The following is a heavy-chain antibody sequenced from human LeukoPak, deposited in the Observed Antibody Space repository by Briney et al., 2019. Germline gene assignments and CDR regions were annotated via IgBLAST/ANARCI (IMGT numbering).Heavy chain of an antibody. Sequence: PSETLSLTCAVYGGSFSGYYWSWIRQPPGKGLEWIGEINHSGSTNCNPSLKSRVTISVDTSKNQFSLKLSSVTAADTVVYYCARGVLEAGFGELLNYFDYWGQGTLVTVSS. J-gene: IGHJ4*02. CDR3: ARGVLEAGFGELLNYFDY. V-gene: IGHV4-34*01. CDR1: GGSFSGYY. CDR2: INHSGST. D-gene: IGHD3-10*01.